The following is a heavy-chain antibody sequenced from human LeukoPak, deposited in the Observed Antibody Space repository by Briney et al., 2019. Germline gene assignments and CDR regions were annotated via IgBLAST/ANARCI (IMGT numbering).Heavy chain of an antibody. Sequence: EASVKVSCKASGGTFSSYAISWVRQAPGQGLEWMGWINPNSGGTNYAQKFQGWVTMTRDTSISTAYMELSRLRSDDTAVYYCARAHYYDSYGMDVWGQGTTVTVSS. V-gene: IGHV1-2*04. J-gene: IGHJ6*02. D-gene: IGHD3-3*01. CDR1: GGTFSSYA. CDR3: ARAHYYDSYGMDV. CDR2: INPNSGGT.